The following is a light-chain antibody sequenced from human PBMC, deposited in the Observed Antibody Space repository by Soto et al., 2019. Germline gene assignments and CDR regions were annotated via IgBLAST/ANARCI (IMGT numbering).Light chain of an antibody. CDR1: QSVSSSY. CDR3: QQRSNWPVT. V-gene: IGKV3D-20*02. Sequence: EIVMTQSPATLSVSPGERATLSCRASQSVSSSYLAWYQQQPGQPPRLLIYGTSSRATGIPDRFSGSGSGTDFTLTISSLEPEDFAVYYCQQRSNWPVTFGQGTRLEIK. J-gene: IGKJ5*01. CDR2: GTS.